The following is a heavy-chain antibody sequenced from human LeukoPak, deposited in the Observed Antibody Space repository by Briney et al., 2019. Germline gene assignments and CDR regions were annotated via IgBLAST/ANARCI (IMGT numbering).Heavy chain of an antibody. D-gene: IGHD3-22*01. CDR1: GFTFTSYW. J-gene: IGHJ4*02. V-gene: IGHV3-7*05. CDR2: IKQDGGEK. CDR3: AKDYHYDSSGPIYFDH. Sequence: GGSLRLSCAASGFTFTSYWMTWVRQAPGKGLEWVATIKQDGGEKYYVESVEGRFTISRDNAQNSLYLQMNSLRAEDTAVYYCAKDYHYDSSGPIYFDHWGLGTLVTVSS.